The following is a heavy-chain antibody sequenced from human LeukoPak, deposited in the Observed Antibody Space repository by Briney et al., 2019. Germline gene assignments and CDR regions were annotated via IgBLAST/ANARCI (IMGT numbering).Heavy chain of an antibody. Sequence: PSETLSLTCTVSGGSISSGGEYWSWIRHLPEKGLEWIGYVYYSGSTNYNPSLKSRVTISVDTSKNQFSLKLSSVTAADTAVYYCARDRNAFDIWGQGTMVTVSS. J-gene: IGHJ3*02. CDR2: VYYSGST. CDR3: ARDRNAFDI. V-gene: IGHV4-61*08. CDR1: GGSISSGGEY.